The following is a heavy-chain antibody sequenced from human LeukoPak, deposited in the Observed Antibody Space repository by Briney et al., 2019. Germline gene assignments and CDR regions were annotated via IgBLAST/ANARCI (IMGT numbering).Heavy chain of an antibody. D-gene: IGHD3-22*01. CDR2: ISSSGST. CDR1: GDSISSCEYY. Sequence: SQTLSLTCTVSGDSISSCEYYWSWIRQPAGKGLEWIGRISSSGSTNYNPSLKSRVTISVDTSKNQFSLKLSSVTAADTAVYFCARGPYSYDSSGAFDIWGQGTMVTVSS. J-gene: IGHJ3*02. V-gene: IGHV4-61*02. CDR3: ARGPYSYDSSGAFDI.